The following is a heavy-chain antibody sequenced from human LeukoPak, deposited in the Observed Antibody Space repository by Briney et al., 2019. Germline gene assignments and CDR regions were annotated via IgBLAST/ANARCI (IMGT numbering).Heavy chain of an antibody. D-gene: IGHD2-2*01. CDR1: GGSISSYY. Sequence: SETLSLTCTVSGGSISSYYWSWIRQPAGKGLEWIGRIYTSGSTNYNPSLKSRVTMSVDTSKNQFSLKLSSVTAADAAVYYCARDRASSRSRLFGMDVWGQGTTVTVSS. CDR2: IYTSGST. J-gene: IGHJ6*02. CDR3: ARDRASSRSRLFGMDV. V-gene: IGHV4-4*07.